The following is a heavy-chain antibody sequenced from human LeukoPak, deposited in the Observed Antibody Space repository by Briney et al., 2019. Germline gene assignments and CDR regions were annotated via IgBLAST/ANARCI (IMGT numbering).Heavy chain of an antibody. CDR2: IYYSGST. Sequence: TETLSLTCTVSSGSISSSSYYWGWIRQPPGKGLEWIGNIYYSGSTYYNLSLKSRVTISVDTSKNQFSLKLSSVTAADAAVYFCARHDYGDFYSDYWGQGTLVTVSS. J-gene: IGHJ4*02. CDR3: ARHDYGDFYSDY. CDR1: SGSISSSSYY. V-gene: IGHV4-39*01. D-gene: IGHD4-17*01.